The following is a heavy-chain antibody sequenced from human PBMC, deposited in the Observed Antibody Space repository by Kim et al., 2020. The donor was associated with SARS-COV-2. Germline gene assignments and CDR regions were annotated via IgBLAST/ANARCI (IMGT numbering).Heavy chain of an antibody. J-gene: IGHJ4*02. V-gene: IGHV3-30*04. Sequence: GGSLRLSCAASGFTFSSYAMHWVRQAPGKGLEWVAVISYDGSNKYYADSVKGRFTISRDNSKNTLYLQMNSLRAEDTAVYYCARDSGAYCGGDCYSYFDYWGQGTLVTVSS. D-gene: IGHD2-21*02. CDR1: GFTFSSYA. CDR2: ISYDGSNK. CDR3: ARDSGAYCGGDCYSYFDY.